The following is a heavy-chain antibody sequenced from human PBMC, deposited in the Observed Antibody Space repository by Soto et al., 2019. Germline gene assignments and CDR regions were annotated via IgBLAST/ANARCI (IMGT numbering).Heavy chain of an antibody. D-gene: IGHD3-9*01. CDR3: ANIPILTGRTPANY. J-gene: IGHJ4*02. V-gene: IGHV3-23*01. CDR2: ISGSGGST. CDR1: GFTFSSYA. Sequence: GGSLRLSCAASGFTFSSYAMSWVHQAPGKGLEWVSAISGSGGSTYYADSVKGRFTISRDNSKNTLYLQMNSLRAEDTAVYYCANIPILTGRTPANYWGQGTLVTVSS.